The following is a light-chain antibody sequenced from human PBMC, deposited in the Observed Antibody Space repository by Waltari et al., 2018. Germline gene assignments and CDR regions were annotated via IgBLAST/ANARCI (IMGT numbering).Light chain of an antibody. Sequence: QSVLTQPPSASGTPGQRVTNSCSGSSSNTGSNYVYWYQQLPGTAPKLLIYRNNQRPSGVPDRFSGSKSGTSASLAISGLRSEDEADYYCAAWDDSLSGLYVFGTGTKVTVL. CDR1: SSNTGSNY. CDR3: AAWDDSLSGLYV. J-gene: IGLJ1*01. V-gene: IGLV1-47*01. CDR2: RNN.